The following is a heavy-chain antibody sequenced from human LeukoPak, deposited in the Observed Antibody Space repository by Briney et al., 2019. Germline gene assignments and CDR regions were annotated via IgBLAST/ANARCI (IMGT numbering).Heavy chain of an antibody. D-gene: IGHD2-15*01. J-gene: IGHJ6*02. CDR1: GFTVSSNY. V-gene: IGHV3-53*04. Sequence: PGGSLRLSCAASGFTVSSNYMSWVRQAPGKGLEWVSVIYSGGSTYYADSVKGRFTISRHNSKNTLYLQMNSLRAEDTAVYYCARDSPQYCSGGSCYFYYGMDVWGQGTTVTVSS. CDR3: ARDSPQYCSGGSCYFYYGMDV. CDR2: IYSGGST.